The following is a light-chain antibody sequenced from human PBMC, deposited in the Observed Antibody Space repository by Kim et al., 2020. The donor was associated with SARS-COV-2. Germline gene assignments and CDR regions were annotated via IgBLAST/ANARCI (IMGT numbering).Light chain of an antibody. CDR1: QSVSSY. Sequence: SLSPGERATLSCRASQSVSSYLAWYQQKPGQSPRLLIYDASNRATGIPARFSGSGSGTDFTLTISSLEPEDFVVYYCQQRSNWPTFGQGTKVDIK. J-gene: IGKJ1*01. CDR2: DAS. CDR3: QQRSNWPT. V-gene: IGKV3-11*01.